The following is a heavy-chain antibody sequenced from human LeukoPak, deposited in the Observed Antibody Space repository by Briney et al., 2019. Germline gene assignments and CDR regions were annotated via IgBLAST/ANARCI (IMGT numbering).Heavy chain of an antibody. V-gene: IGHV4-4*07. D-gene: IGHD2-2*01. J-gene: IGHJ4*02. Sequence: PSETLSLACTVSGGSVSSYYWSWIRQPAGKGLEWIGRIYTSGRTNYNPSLKSRVTMSVDTSKNQFSLKLSSVTAADTAVYYCARYHCSSTSCYAFYFDYWGQGTLVTVSS. CDR3: ARYHCSSTSCYAFYFDY. CDR1: GGSVSSYY. CDR2: IYTSGRT.